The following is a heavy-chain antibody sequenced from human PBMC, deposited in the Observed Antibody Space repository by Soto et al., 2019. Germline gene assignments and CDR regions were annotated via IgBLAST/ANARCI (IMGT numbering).Heavy chain of an antibody. CDR2: ISASGGKA. V-gene: IGHV3-23*01. D-gene: IGHD6-19*01. CDR3: ARGYSSGWYEGGNYFDY. Sequence: EVQLLESGGGLVQPGESLRVSCAASGFTFRSYAMTWVRQAPGKGLEWVSAISASGGKAYYADSVKGRFTISRDNSKNTLYLEVNSLRAEDTAVYYCARGYSSGWYEGGNYFDYWGQGTLVTVSS. CDR1: GFTFRSYA. J-gene: IGHJ4*02.